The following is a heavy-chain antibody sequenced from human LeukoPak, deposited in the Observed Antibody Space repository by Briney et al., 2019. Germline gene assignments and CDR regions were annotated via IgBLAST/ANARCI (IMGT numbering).Heavy chain of an antibody. D-gene: IGHD5-12*01. CDR3: ARGYSECFHY. V-gene: IGHV1-3*04. CDR1: GYTFTGYA. Sequence: ASVKVSCKASGYTFTGYALHWVRQAPGQGLEWMGWINTGSGNTKYSQRFQDRVTITMDTSASTVYMEMNDLGSEDTAVYYCARGYSECFHYWGQGALVTVSS. CDR2: INTGSGNT. J-gene: IGHJ4*02.